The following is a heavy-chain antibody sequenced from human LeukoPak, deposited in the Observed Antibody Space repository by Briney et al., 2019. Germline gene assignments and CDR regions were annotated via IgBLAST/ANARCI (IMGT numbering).Heavy chain of an antibody. CDR3: ARAASSGWYYFDY. CDR2: ISYDGSNK. Sequence: GGSLRLSCAASGFTFSSYAMHWVRQAPGKGLEWVAVISYDGSNKYYADSVKGRFTISRDNSKNTLYLQMNSLRAEDTAVYYCARAASSGWYYFDYWGQGTLVTVSS. CDR1: GFTFSSYA. J-gene: IGHJ4*02. V-gene: IGHV3-30-3*01. D-gene: IGHD6-19*01.